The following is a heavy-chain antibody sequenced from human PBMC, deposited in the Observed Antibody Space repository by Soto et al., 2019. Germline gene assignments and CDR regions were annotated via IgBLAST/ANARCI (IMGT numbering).Heavy chain of an antibody. V-gene: IGHV3-23*01. CDR2: ISGSGGST. D-gene: IGHD4-17*01. Sequence: VQLLESGGGLVQPGGSLRLSCVASRFTFSSYAMTWVRLAPGKGLEWVSAISGSGGSTTYIDSVKGRFTISRDNSRNTLSLRMNSLRAEDTAVYYCARVNHDDYGDYCLGCWGQGTLVTVSS. J-gene: IGHJ4*02. CDR3: ARVNHDDYGDYCLGC. CDR1: RFTFSSYA.